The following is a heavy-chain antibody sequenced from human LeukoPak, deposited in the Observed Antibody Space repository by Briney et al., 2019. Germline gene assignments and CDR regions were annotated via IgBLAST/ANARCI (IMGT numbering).Heavy chain of an antibody. Sequence: GGSLRLSCAASGFTFSSYSMNWVRQAPGKGLEWISYISRNSSGIYYADSVKGRFTISRDNSKNTLYLQMNSLRAEDTAVYYCAKDYYDSSGYPYFDYWGQGTLVTVSS. J-gene: IGHJ4*02. CDR2: ISRNSSGI. CDR1: GFTFSSYS. CDR3: AKDYYDSSGYPYFDY. V-gene: IGHV3-48*01. D-gene: IGHD3-22*01.